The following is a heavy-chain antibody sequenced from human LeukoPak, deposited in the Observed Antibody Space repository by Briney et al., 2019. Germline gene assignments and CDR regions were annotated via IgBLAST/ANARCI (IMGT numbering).Heavy chain of an antibody. J-gene: IGHJ4*02. D-gene: IGHD3-22*01. Sequence: SETLPLTCTVSGGSISSSCYYWGWIRQPPGKVLEWMGSIYYSWSTYYNPSLKSRVTISVDTSKNQFSLKLSSVTAADTAVYYCASLGMIVVGTAPGYWGQGTLVTVS. V-gene: IGHV4-39*01. CDR3: ASLGMIVVGTAPGY. CDR2: IYYSWST. CDR1: GGSISSSCYY.